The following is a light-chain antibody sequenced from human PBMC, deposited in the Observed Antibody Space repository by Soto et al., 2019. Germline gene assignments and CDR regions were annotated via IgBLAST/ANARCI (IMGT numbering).Light chain of an antibody. CDR2: EVS. CDR1: SSDVGAYNY. Sequence: QSALTQPASVPGSPGQSITISCTGTSSDVGAYNYVSWYQQHPGKAPKLMIFEVSDRPSGVSNRFSGSKSGNTASLTISGLQAEDEADYYCSSYTSSNTLVFGGGTKVTVL. CDR3: SSYTSSNTLV. J-gene: IGLJ2*01. V-gene: IGLV2-14*01.